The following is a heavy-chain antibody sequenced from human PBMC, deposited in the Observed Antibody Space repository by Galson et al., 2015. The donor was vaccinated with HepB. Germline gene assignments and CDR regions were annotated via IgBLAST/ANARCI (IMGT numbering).Heavy chain of an antibody. Sequence: SETLSLTCAVYGGSFSGYYWSWIRQPPGKGLEWIGEINHSGSTNYNPSLKSRVTISVDTSKNQFSLKLSSVTAADTAVYYCARARASSGYYRNLVFDYWGQGTLVTVSS. CDR1: GGSFSGYY. CDR3: ARARASSGYYRNLVFDY. V-gene: IGHV4-34*01. D-gene: IGHD3-22*01. J-gene: IGHJ4*02. CDR2: INHSGST.